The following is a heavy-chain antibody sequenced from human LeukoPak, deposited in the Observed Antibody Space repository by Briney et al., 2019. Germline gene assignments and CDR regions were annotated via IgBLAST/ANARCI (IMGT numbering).Heavy chain of an antibody. J-gene: IGHJ4*02. CDR2: ISYDGSNK. CDR1: GFTFSSYA. CDR3: AKGAWGGGDCCPFDN. V-gene: IGHV3-30-3*01. Sequence: PGGSLRLSCAASGFTFSSYAMHWVRQAPGKGLEWVAVISYDGSNKYYADSVKGRFTISRDNSKNTLYLQMNSLRAEDTAVYYCAKGAWGGGDCCPFDNWGQGTVVTVSS. D-gene: IGHD2-21*01.